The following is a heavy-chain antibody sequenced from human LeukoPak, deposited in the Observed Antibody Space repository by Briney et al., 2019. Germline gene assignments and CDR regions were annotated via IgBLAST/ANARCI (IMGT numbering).Heavy chain of an antibody. J-gene: IGHJ4*02. CDR2: IIPIFGTA. CDR1: GGTFSSYA. Sequence: SVKVSCKASGGTFSSYAISWVRQAPGQGLEWMGGIIPIFGTANYAQKFQGRVTITADESTSTAYMELSSLRSEDTAVCYCARGNHIAAAGTSWGQGTLVTVSS. V-gene: IGHV1-69*13. CDR3: ARGNHIAAAGTS. D-gene: IGHD6-13*01.